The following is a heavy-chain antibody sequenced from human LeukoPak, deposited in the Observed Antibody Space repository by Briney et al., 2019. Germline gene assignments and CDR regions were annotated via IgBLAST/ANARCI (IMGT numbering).Heavy chain of an antibody. J-gene: IGHJ4*02. V-gene: IGHV1-2*02. Sequence: GASVKVSCKASGYTFTGYYMHWVRQAPGQGLEWMGWINPNSGGTNYAQKFQGRVTMTRDTSISTAYMELSRLRSDDTAVYYCARDSSVGATSPLDYWGQGTLVTVSS. CDR2: INPNSGGT. CDR1: GYTFTGYY. CDR3: ARDSSVGATSPLDY. D-gene: IGHD1-26*01.